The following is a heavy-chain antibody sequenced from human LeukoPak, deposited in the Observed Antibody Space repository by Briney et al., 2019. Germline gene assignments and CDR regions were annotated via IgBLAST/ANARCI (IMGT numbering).Heavy chain of an antibody. Sequence: ASVKVSCKASGYTFTSYDINWVRQATGQGLEWMGWMNPNSGNTGYAQKFQGRVTMTRNTSISTAYMELSSLRSEDTAVYYCARGAFYSSSWYAFYYYYGMDVWGQGTTVTVFS. CDR3: ARGAFYSSSWYAFYYYYGMDV. D-gene: IGHD6-13*01. V-gene: IGHV1-8*01. J-gene: IGHJ6*02. CDR1: GYTFTSYD. CDR2: MNPNSGNT.